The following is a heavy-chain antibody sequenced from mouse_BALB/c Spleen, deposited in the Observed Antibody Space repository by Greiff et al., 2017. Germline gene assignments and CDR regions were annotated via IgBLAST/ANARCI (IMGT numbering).Heavy chain of an antibody. CDR1: GFTFSSYA. J-gene: IGHJ4*01. Sequence: EVKLVESGGGLVKPGGSLKLSCAASGFTFSSYAMSWVRQTPEKRLEWVASISSGGSTYYPDSVKGRFTISRDNARNILYLQMSSLRSEDTAMYYCARGRYGNYGDYAMDYWGQGTSVTVSS. CDR3: ARGRYGNYGDYAMDY. CDR2: ISSGGST. V-gene: IGHV5-6-5*01. D-gene: IGHD2-1*01.